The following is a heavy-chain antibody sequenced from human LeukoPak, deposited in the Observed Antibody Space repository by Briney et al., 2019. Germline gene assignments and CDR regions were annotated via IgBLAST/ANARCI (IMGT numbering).Heavy chain of an antibody. V-gene: IGHV3-11*04. Sequence: PGGSLRLSCAASGFTLSDYYMSWIRQAPGKGLEWVSYISSSGSIIHYADSVKGRFTISRDNAKNSLYLQMNSLRAEDTAVYYCARAQYYYGSGSYDYFDYWGQGTLVTVSS. CDR2: ISSSGSII. D-gene: IGHD3-10*01. CDR1: GFTLSDYY. CDR3: ARAQYYYGSGSYDYFDY. J-gene: IGHJ4*02.